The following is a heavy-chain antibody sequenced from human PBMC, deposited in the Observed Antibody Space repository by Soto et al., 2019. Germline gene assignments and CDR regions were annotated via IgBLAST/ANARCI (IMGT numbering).Heavy chain of an antibody. CDR3: SRYGIGELYSWGF. J-gene: IGHJ6*02. V-gene: IGHV3-21*01. Sequence: EVQLVESGGGLVKPGGSLRLSCAASGFTFSSYSMNWVRQAPGKGLKWVSSISSRSSYIYYADSVKGRFTISRDNAKNSLYLQMNSLRAEDTAVYYCSRYGIGELYSWGFWGQVNTVTVSS. CDR1: GFTFSSYS. CDR2: ISSRSSYI. D-gene: IGHD3-10*01.